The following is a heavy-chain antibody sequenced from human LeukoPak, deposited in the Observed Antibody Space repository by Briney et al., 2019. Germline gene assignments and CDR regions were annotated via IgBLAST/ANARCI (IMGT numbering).Heavy chain of an antibody. CDR1: GFTFSSYA. D-gene: IGHD6-6*01. V-gene: IGHV3-23*01. J-gene: IGHJ6*02. CDR3: AKDLASQLGRGFYYYHGMDV. CDR2: ISGSGGST. Sequence: GGSLRLSCAASGFTFSSYAMSWVRQAPGKGLEWVSAISGSGGSTYYADSVKGRFTISRDNSKNTLYLQMNSLRAEDTAVYYCAKDLASQLGRGFYYYHGMDVWGQGTTVTVSS.